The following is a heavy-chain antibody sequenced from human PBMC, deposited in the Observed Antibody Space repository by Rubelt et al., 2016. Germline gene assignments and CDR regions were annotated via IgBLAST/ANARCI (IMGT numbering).Heavy chain of an antibody. J-gene: IGHJ4*02. CDR3: ARGNGAWDY. Sequence: QVQLVQSGSELKRPGASVKVSCRASEYTFTNYAINWVRQAPGQGLEWMGWINTNSGNPIYAQGFTGRFVLSLDTSVDTAYLQISSLVPEDTAVYYCARGNGAWDYWGQGTLVTVSS. CDR2: INTNSGNP. V-gene: IGHV7-4-1*02. D-gene: IGHD4-17*01. CDR1: EYTFTNYA.